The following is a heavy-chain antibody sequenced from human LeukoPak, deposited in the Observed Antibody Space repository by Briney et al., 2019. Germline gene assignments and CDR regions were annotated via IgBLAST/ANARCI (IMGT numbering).Heavy chain of an antibody. J-gene: IGHJ6*04. CDR2: IYYSGST. V-gene: IGHV4-59*01. Sequence: SETLSLTCTVSGGSISSYYWSWVRQPPGKGLEWIGYIYYSGSTNYNPSLKSRVTISVDTPKNQFSLKLSSVTAADTAVYYCARDPIVVVPAAIEGSYYYYYYGMDVWGKGTTVTVSS. D-gene: IGHD2-2*01. CDR3: ARDPIVVVPAAIEGSYYYYYYGMDV. CDR1: GGSISSYY.